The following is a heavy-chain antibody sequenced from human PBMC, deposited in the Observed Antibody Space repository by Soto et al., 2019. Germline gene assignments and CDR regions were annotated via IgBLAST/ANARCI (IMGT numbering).Heavy chain of an antibody. V-gene: IGHV3-30-3*01. D-gene: IGHD5-12*01. Sequence: QVQLVESGGGVVQPGRSLRLSCAASGFTFSSYAMHWARQAPGKGLEWVAVISYDGSNKYYADSVKGRFTISRDNSKNTLYLQMNSLRAEDTAVYYCARDSSRWLRGAFDIWGQGTMVTVSS. CDR2: ISYDGSNK. J-gene: IGHJ3*02. CDR3: ARDSSRWLRGAFDI. CDR1: GFTFSSYA.